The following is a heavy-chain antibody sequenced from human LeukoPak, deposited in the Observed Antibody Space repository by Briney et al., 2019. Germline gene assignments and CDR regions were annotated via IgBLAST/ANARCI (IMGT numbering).Heavy chain of an antibody. J-gene: IGHJ4*02. CDR3: AKEGGIAAVQYQFDY. CDR1: GFTFNSYA. V-gene: IGHV3-23*01. CDR2: ISGSGGSS. Sequence: GGSLRLSCAASGFTFNSYAMSWVRQAPGKGLEWVSTISGSGGSSYYADSVKGRFTISRDNSKNTLYLQMNSLRAEDTAVDYCAKEGGIAAVQYQFDYWGQGTLVTVSS. D-gene: IGHD6-13*01.